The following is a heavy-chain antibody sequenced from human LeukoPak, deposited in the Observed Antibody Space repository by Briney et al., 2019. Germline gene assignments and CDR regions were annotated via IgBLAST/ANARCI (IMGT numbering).Heavy chain of an antibody. CDR1: GYTFTSYD. D-gene: IGHD3-22*01. Sequence: ASVKVSCKASGYTFTSYDINWVRQSTGQGLEWMGWMNPNSGNTGYAQKFQGRVTMTRNTPISTAYMELSSLRSEDTAVYYCARLTFDSSGYSYPHYWGQGTLVTVSS. J-gene: IGHJ4*02. CDR2: MNPNSGNT. CDR3: ARLTFDSSGYSYPHY. V-gene: IGHV1-8*01.